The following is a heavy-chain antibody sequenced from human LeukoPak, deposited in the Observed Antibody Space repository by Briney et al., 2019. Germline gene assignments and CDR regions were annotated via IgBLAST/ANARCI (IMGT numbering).Heavy chain of an antibody. CDR3: ARRESSYQNYYYYYHMDV. V-gene: IGHV3-20*04. CDR1: GFTFDDYG. Sequence: GGSLRLSCAASGFTFDDYGMSWVRQAPGKGLEWVSDINWNGDSTGYADSVKGRFTISRDNAKNSLYLQMNSLRAEDTALYYCARRESSYQNYYYYYHMDVWGKGPRSPSP. D-gene: IGHD3-16*02. J-gene: IGHJ6*03. CDR2: INWNGDST.